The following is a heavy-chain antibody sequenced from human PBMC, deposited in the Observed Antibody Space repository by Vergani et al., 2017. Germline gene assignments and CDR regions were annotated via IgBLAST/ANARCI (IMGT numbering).Heavy chain of an antibody. D-gene: IGHD2-15*01. V-gene: IGHV4-38-2*01. CDR3: ARRSGGYYSGGKVHPLRTAFDV. J-gene: IGHJ3*01. CDR2: IHHSVDT. CDR1: DSSIMTNPY. Sequence: QLQLQESGPGLVKPSETLTLTCDVSDSSIMTNPYWGCFRQSPGKGLEWIGCIHHSVDTHYNSSLKTRFSISIVSSSKFSLSLTSVTAADTANYYCARRSGGYYSGGKVHPLRTAFDVWGHGTVVTVSS.